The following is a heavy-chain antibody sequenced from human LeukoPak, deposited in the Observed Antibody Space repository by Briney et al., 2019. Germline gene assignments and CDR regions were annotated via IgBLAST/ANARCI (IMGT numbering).Heavy chain of an antibody. CDR1: GYTFTGYY. CDR2: INPNSGGT. Sequence: GASVKVSCKASGYTFTGYYMHWVRQAPGQGLEWMGWINPNSGGTNYAQKFQGRVTMTRGTSISTAYMELSRLRSDDTAVYYCAMQRYNTPLFDPWGQGTLVTVSS. D-gene: IGHD1-1*01. V-gene: IGHV1-2*02. J-gene: IGHJ5*02. CDR3: AMQRYNTPLFDP.